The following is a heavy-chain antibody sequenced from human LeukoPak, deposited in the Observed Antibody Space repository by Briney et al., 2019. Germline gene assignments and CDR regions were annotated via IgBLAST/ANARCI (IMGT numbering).Heavy chain of an antibody. CDR2: ISSSSSTI. CDR1: GFTFSSYW. CDR3: ASSEYCSGGSCPG. V-gene: IGHV3-48*04. J-gene: IGHJ4*02. D-gene: IGHD2-15*01. Sequence: GGSLRLSCAASGFTFSSYWMSWVRQAPGKGLEWVSYISSSSSTIYYADSVKGRFTISRDNAKNSLYLQMNSLRAEDTAVYYCASSEYCSGGSCPGWGQGTLVTVSS.